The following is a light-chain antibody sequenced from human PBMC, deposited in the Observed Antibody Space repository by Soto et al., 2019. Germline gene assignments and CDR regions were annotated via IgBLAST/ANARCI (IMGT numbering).Light chain of an antibody. V-gene: IGKV1-39*01. Sequence: DIQMTQSPSSLSASVGDRVTITCRASQFISTYLNWYQQRPGKAPSLLIFGESSLQSGVPSRFSGSGTGTEFTLTISSLQPEDFATYFCQQSSATPWTFGQGTKVEIK. CDR2: GES. CDR1: QFISTY. CDR3: QQSSATPWT. J-gene: IGKJ1*01.